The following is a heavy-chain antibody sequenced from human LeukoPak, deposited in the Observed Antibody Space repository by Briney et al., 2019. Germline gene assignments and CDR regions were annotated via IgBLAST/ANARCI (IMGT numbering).Heavy chain of an antibody. J-gene: IGHJ4*02. CDR2: ISGSGDDT. D-gene: IGHD2-2*01. CDR3: AERGSTAYSTPHFDF. CDR1: GFTFSNYG. V-gene: IGHV3-23*01. Sequence: PGGSLRLSCAASGFTFSNYGMSWVRQAPGKGLEWVSGISGSGDDTPHADSVKGRFTISRDNSKNTLYLQMNNLRAEDTAVYYCAERGSTAYSTPHFDFWGQGALVTVSS.